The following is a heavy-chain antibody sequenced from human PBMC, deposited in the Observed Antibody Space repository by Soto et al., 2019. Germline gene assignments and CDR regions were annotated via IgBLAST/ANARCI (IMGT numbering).Heavy chain of an antibody. V-gene: IGHV3-49*04. CDR1: GFTFGDYA. CDR3: TRAYDRDAFDI. D-gene: IGHD3-22*01. Sequence: PGGSLRLSCTASGFTFGDYAMSWVRQAPGKGLEWVGFIRSKAYGGTTEYAASVKGRFTISRDDSKSIAYLQMNSLKTEDTAVYYCTRAYDRDAFDIWGQGTMVTVSS. CDR2: IRSKAYGGTT. J-gene: IGHJ3*02.